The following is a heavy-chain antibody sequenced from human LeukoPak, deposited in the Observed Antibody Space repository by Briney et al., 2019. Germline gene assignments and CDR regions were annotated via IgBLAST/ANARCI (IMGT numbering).Heavy chain of an antibody. J-gene: IGHJ5*02. CDR3: ARVSPYNWFDP. V-gene: IGHV4-59*01. CDR2: IYYSGST. Sequence: SETLSLTCTVSGGPISSYYWSWIRQPPGKGLEWIGYIYYSGSTNYNPSLKSRVTISVDTSKNQFSLKLSSVTAADTAVYYCARVSPYNWFDPWGQGTLVTVSS. CDR1: GGPISSYY.